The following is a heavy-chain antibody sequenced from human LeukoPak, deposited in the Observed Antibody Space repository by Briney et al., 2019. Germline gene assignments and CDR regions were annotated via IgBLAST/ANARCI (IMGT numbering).Heavy chain of an antibody. V-gene: IGHV3-30*14. J-gene: IGHJ4*02. CDR2: ISYDGSNK. CDR3: ARGGPAAGRFDY. Sequence: PGGSLRLSCAASGFIFSSYAMHWVRQAPGKGLEWVAVISYDGSNKYADSVKGRFTISRDNSKNTLYLQMNSLRAEDTAVYYCARGGPAAGRFDYWGQGTLVTVSS. CDR1: GFIFSSYA. D-gene: IGHD6-13*01.